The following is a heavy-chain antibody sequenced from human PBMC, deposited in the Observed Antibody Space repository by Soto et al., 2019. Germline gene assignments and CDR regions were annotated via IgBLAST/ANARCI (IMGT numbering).Heavy chain of an antibody. CDR3: AKGEGDIVVVPAAISFDY. Sequence: GGSLRLSCAASGFTFSSYAMSWVRQAPGKGLEWVSAISGSGGSTYYADSVKGRFTISRDNSKNMLYLQMNSLRAEDTAVYYCAKGEGDIVVVPAAISFDYWGQGTLVTVSS. V-gene: IGHV3-23*01. CDR1: GFTFSSYA. J-gene: IGHJ4*02. CDR2: ISGSGGST. D-gene: IGHD2-2*01.